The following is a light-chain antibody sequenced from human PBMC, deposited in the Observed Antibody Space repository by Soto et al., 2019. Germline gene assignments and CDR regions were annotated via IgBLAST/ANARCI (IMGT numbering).Light chain of an antibody. J-gene: IGKJ2*01. CDR2: LGS. Sequence: EIVMTQSPVSLPVTPGEPASISCRSSQSLLHSNGYKYLDWYLQKPGQSPQLLIYLGSNRASGVSDRFSGSGSCKDFTLKIRRVGAEDVGVYYCLQALHTPYTFGPGNKLQIQ. CDR3: LQALHTPYT. CDR1: QSLLHSNGYKY. V-gene: IGKV2-28*01.